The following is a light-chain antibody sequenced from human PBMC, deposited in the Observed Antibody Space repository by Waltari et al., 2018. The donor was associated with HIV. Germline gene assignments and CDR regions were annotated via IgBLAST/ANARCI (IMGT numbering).Light chain of an antibody. Sequence: QSVLTQPASVSGSPGQSITTPCTGASRDVGEYNSVSWYQQSPGQAPNLLIYEVNDRPSGVSNRFSGSKSGNTASLTISGLQPEDESNYYCSSYSKSNSLVFGTGTKVTVL. CDR2: EVN. V-gene: IGLV2-14*01. J-gene: IGLJ1*01. CDR1: SRDVGEYNS. CDR3: SSYSKSNSLV.